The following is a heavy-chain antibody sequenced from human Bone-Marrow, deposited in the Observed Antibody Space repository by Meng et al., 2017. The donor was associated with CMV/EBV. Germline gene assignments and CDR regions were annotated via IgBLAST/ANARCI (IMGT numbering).Heavy chain of an antibody. CDR3: ARGGYYYDSSGYYVTYYYYGMDV. J-gene: IGHJ6*02. Sequence: SVKVSCKASGGTFSSYAISWVRQAPGQGLEWMGGLIPILGIANYAQKFQGRVTITADKSTSTAYMALSSLRSEDTAVYYCARGGYYYDSSGYYVTYYYYGMDVWGQGTTVTVSS. CDR1: GGTFSSYA. CDR2: LIPILGIA. D-gene: IGHD3-22*01. V-gene: IGHV1-69*10.